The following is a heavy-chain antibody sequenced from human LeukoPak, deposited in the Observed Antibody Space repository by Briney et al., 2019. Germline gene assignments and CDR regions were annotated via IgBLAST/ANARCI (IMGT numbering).Heavy chain of an antibody. J-gene: IGHJ4*02. CDR2: INHSGST. V-gene: IGHV4-34*01. D-gene: IGHD5-12*01. CDR1: GGSFSGYY. Sequence: SETLSLTCAVYGGSFSGYYWSWIRQPPGKGLEWIEEINHSGSTNYNPSLKSRVTISVDTSKNQFSLKLSSVTAADTAVYYCARGLDPVDIVATIDLDFDYWGQGTPVTVSS. CDR3: ARGLDPVDIVATIDLDFDY.